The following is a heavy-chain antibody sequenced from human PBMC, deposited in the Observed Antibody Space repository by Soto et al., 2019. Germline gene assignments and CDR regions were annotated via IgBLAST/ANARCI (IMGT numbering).Heavy chain of an antibody. D-gene: IGHD3-22*01. CDR2: VYYTGST. Sequence: KASETLSLTCTVSGDSISTFYWGWMRQSPGKELGWIGYVYYTGSTNYNPSLKIRVTISVDRSKNQFSLKLTSANAADTAVYYCARGRTVRNYADDSSDYFCFFDYWGQGTQVTVSS. CDR1: GDSISTFY. J-gene: IGHJ4*02. V-gene: IGHV4-59*01. CDR3: ARGRTVRNYADDSSDYFCFFDY.